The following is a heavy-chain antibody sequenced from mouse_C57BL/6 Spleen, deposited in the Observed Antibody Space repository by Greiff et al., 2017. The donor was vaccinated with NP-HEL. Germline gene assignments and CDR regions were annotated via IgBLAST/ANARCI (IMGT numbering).Heavy chain of an antibody. CDR2: IYPRSGNT. J-gene: IGHJ2*01. V-gene: IGHV1-81*01. D-gene: IGHD1-1*01. Sequence: QVQLQQPGAELARPGASVKLSCKASGYTFTSYGISWVKQRPGQGLEWIGEIYPRSGNTYYNEKFKGKATLTADKSSSTAYMERRSLTSEDSAVYFCARSGVTVITTVALDYWGQGTTLTVSS. CDR3: ARSGVTVITTVALDY. CDR1: GYTFTSYG.